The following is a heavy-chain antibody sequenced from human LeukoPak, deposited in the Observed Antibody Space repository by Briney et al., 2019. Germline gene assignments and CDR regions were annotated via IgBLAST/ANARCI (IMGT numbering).Heavy chain of an antibody. CDR3: ARSPYYDRDGYQFDN. CDR2: ISYTGST. J-gene: IGHJ4*02. D-gene: IGHD3-22*01. Sequence: SQTLSLTCTVSRGSLSTYYWTCLRHPPGKGLEWIGYISYTGSTSYNPSLKTRVSISLDTSKNQFSLKLSSVTAADTAVYYCARSPYYDRDGYQFDNWGQGALVTVSS. CDR1: RGSLSTYY. V-gene: IGHV4-59*08.